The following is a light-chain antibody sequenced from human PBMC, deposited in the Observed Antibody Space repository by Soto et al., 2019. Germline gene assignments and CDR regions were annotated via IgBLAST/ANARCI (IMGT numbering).Light chain of an antibody. CDR2: DAS. Sequence: EIVLTQSPATLSLSPGERATLSCRASQSVSSYLAWYQQKPGQALRLLIYDASKRATGIPARFSGSGSGTDFTLTISSLEPEDYAVYFCQQRSNGVTFGPGTKVDIK. J-gene: IGKJ3*01. V-gene: IGKV3-11*01. CDR3: QQRSNGVT. CDR1: QSVSSY.